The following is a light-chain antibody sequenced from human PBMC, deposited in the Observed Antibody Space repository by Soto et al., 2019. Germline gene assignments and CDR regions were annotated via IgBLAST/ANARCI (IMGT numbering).Light chain of an antibody. CDR3: QQHHDFPYT. CDR1: QDIHNY. V-gene: IGKV1-33*01. CDR2: DAS. J-gene: IGKJ2*01. Sequence: IQMTQSPSSLSASVGDRVTITCQASQDIHNYINWYQHTPGKAPKLLIFDASNLQPGVASRFSGRASGTDFFLTISSLHPEDFATYFCQQHHDFPYTFGQGTKLDIK.